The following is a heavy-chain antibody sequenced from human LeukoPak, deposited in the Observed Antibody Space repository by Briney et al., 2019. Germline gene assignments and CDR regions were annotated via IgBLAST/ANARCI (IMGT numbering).Heavy chain of an antibody. CDR3: ARGARDYSKDY. V-gene: IGHV4-31*03. J-gene: IGHJ4*02. Sequence: PSQTLSLTCTVSGGSISSGGYHWSWIRQHPRKGLEWIGYIYYSGSTYYNPSLKSRVTISVDTSKNQFSLKLSSVTAADTAVYYCARGARDYSKDYWGQGTLVTVSS. D-gene: IGHD4-11*01. CDR2: IYYSGST. CDR1: GGSISSGGYH.